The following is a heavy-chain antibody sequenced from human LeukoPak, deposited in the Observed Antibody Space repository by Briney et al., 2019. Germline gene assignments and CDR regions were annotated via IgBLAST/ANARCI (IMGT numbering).Heavy chain of an antibody. D-gene: IGHD1-26*01. CDR2: ISYDGSNK. J-gene: IGHJ4*02. CDR1: GFTFSTYG. Sequence: PGGTLRLSCAASGFTFSTYGMHWVRQAPGEGLEWVAIISYDGSNKYYADSVKGRFTVSRDNSKKSLYLQMNSLTAADTAVYYCTKDRSIGTYYTFDHWGQGTLVSVSS. CDR3: TKDRSIGTYYTFDH. V-gene: IGHV3-30*18.